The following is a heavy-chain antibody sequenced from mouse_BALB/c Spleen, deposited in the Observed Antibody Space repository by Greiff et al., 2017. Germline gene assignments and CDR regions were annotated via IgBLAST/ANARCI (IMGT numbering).Heavy chain of an antibody. D-gene: IGHD1-1*01. CDR3: ASLYYYGSRGFAY. CDR1: GFNIKDTY. CDR2: IDPANGNT. J-gene: IGHJ3*01. V-gene: IGHV14-3*02. Sequence: EVKLMESGAELVKPGASVKLSCTASGFNIKDTYMHWVKQRPEQGLEWIGRIDPANGNTKYDPKFQGKATITADTSSNTAYLQLSSLTSEDTAVYYCASLYYYGSRGFAYWGQGTLVTVSA.